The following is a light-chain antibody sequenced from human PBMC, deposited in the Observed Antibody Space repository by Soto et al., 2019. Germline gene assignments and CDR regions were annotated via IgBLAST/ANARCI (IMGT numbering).Light chain of an antibody. CDR3: QQYGSSPPFT. CDR2: GAS. J-gene: IGKJ3*01. Sequence: EIVLTQSPGTLSLSPGDRATLSCRASESINTRHLAWYQQKPGQAPRLLIYGASSRASGIADRFSGSGSGTDFTLTISRLEPDDFAVYYCQQYGSSPPFTFGPGTKVDIK. V-gene: IGKV3-20*01. CDR1: ESINTRH.